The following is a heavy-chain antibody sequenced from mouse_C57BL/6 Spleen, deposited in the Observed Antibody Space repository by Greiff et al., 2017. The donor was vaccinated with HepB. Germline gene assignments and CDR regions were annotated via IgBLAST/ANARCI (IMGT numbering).Heavy chain of an antibody. CDR1: GYAFSSSW. CDR3: AREGFDYYGSSPSAY. Sequence: VQLQQSGPELVKPGASVKISCKASGYAFSSSWMNWVKQRPGKGLEWIGRIYPGDGDTNYNGKFKGKATLTADKSSSTAYMQFSSRTSEDSAVYVCAREGFDYYGSSPSAYWGQGTLVTVSA. J-gene: IGHJ3*01. CDR2: IYPGDGDT. V-gene: IGHV1-82*01. D-gene: IGHD1-1*01.